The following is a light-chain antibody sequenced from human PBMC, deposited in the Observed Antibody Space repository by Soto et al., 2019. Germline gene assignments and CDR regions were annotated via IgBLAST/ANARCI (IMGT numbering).Light chain of an antibody. Sequence: EIVMTQSPATLSVSPGERATLSCRASQSVSSNLAWYQQKPGQAPRLPIYGASTRATGIPARFSGSGSGTEFTLTISSLQSEDFAVYXXXQYXNXPXXTXGQGTXLEIK. CDR3: XQYXNXPXXT. CDR2: GAS. J-gene: IGKJ5*01. V-gene: IGKV3-15*01. CDR1: QSVSSN.